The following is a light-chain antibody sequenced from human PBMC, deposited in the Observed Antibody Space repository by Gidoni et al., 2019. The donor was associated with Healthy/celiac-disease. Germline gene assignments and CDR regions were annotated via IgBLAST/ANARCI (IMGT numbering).Light chain of an antibody. CDR3: AALDDILRV. CDR2: SNN. V-gene: IGLV1-44*01. J-gene: IGLJ3*02. CDR1: SSNIGSNT. Sequence: QSVLTQPPSASGTPGQRVTISCSGSSSNIGSNTVNWYQQLPGTAPKLLIYSNNQRPSGVPDRFSGSKSGTSASLAISGLQSEDEADYYCAALDDILRVFGGGTKLTVL.